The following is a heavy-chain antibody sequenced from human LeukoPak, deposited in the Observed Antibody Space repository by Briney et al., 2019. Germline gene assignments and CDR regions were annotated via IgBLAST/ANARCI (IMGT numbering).Heavy chain of an antibody. J-gene: IGHJ4*02. CDR1: VVIFSIYS. V-gene: IGHV3-48*01. CDR2: ISSGSSTI. Sequence: GGSLRHSCAPSVVIFSIYSMNSVRQAPGKGLEWGSYISSGSSTIYYTHTVKGRFTVSRDNAKNSLYLQMKSLRAEDTAIYYCARGLHSRLYDSSGYYPYWGQGTLVTVSS. CDR3: ARGLHSRLYDSSGYYPY. D-gene: IGHD3-22*01.